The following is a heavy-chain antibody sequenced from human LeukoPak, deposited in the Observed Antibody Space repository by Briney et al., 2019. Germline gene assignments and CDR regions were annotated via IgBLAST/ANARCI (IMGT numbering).Heavy chain of an antibody. V-gene: IGHV3-53*01. CDR1: GFTVITND. Sequence: GGSLRLSCAASGFTVITNDMTWVRQAPGKGLEWVSVLYGDGNTKYADSVQGRFTISRDNSKNTLYLEMNSLSPDDTAVYYCARGVEPLAANTLAYWGQGTLVTVSS. J-gene: IGHJ4*02. CDR2: LYGDGNT. CDR3: ARGVEPLAANTLAY. D-gene: IGHD1-14*01.